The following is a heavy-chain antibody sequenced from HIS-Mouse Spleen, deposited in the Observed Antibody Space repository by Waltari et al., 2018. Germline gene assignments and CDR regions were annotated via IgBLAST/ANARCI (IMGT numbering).Heavy chain of an antibody. CDR3: AREQQELRFLEWSHHWSDP. CDR2: ISSSSCYI. CDR1: GFTFSSYS. J-gene: IGHJ5*02. Sequence: EVQLVESGGGLVKPGGSLRLSCAASGFTFSSYSMNWVRPAPGNGLEWVSSISSSSCYIYYADSVKGRFTISRDNAKNSLYLQMNSLRAEDTAVYYCAREQQELRFLEWSHHWSDPWGQGTLVTVSS. V-gene: IGHV3-21*01. D-gene: IGHD3-3*01.